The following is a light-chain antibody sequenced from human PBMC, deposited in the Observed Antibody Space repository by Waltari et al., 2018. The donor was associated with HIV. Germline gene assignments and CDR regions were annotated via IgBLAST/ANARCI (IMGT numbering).Light chain of an antibody. Sequence: FMLTQPHSMSASPGTTVTISCTRSSGPIASNSVPRYQQRPGGAPTTVVFEDTQRPSGVPERFSGSIDSSSNSASLTISGLKTEDEADYYCQSYDTTNHLIFGGGTKVTVL. V-gene: IGLV6-57*04. CDR2: EDT. J-gene: IGLJ2*01. CDR1: SGPIASNS. CDR3: QSYDTTNHLI.